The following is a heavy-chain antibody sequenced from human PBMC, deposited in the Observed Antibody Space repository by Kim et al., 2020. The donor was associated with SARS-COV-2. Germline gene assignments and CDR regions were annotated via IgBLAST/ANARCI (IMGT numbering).Heavy chain of an antibody. J-gene: IGHJ3*02. D-gene: IGHD6-19*01. Sequence: SETLSLTCTVSGGSISSSSYYWGWIRQPPGKGLEWIGSIYYSGSTYYNPSLKSRVTISVDTSKNQFSLKLSSVTAADTAVYYCARPSGWSDAFDIWGQGTMVTVSS. CDR1: GGSISSSSYY. V-gene: IGHV4-39*01. CDR2: IYYSGST. CDR3: ARPSGWSDAFDI.